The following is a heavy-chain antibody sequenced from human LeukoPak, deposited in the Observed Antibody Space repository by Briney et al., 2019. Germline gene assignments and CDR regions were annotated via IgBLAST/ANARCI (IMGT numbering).Heavy chain of an antibody. V-gene: IGHV1-2*02. CDR2: INPNSGGT. D-gene: IGHD2-21*01. CDR3: ARGRTDWLSDYYYMDV. Sequence: ASVKVSCKASGYTFTGYYMHWVRQAPGQGLEWKGWINPNSGGTNYAQKFQGRVTMTRDTSISTAYMELSRLRSDDTAVYYCARGRTDWLSDYYYMDVWGKGTTVTISS. CDR1: GYTFTGYY. J-gene: IGHJ6*03.